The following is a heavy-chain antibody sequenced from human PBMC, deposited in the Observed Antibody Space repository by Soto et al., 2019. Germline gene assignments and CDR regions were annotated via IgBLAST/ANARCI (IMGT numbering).Heavy chain of an antibody. Sequence: GWSLRLSCAASGFTFSSYAMHWVRQAPGKGLEWVAVISYDGSNKYYADSVKGRFTISRDNSKNTLYLQMNSLRAEDTAVYYYARVGMPLLPAFDIWGQGPMVTV. D-gene: IGHD2-2*01. J-gene: IGHJ3*02. CDR2: ISYDGSNK. CDR1: GFTFSSYA. V-gene: IGHV3-30-3*01. CDR3: ARVGMPLLPAFDI.